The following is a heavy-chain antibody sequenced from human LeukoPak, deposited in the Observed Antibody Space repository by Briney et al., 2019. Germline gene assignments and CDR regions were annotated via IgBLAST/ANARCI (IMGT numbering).Heavy chain of an antibody. CDR2: IYYSGST. CDR3: ARGLPTAD. D-gene: IGHD2-21*02. Sequence: PSETLSLTCIVSGASITSYHWSWIRQPPGEGLEWIGYIYYSGSTNYNPSLKSRLTISVDTSKNQFSLRLSSVTAADTAVYYCARGLPTADWGQGTLVTVSS. V-gene: IGHV4-59*01. CDR1: GASITSYH. J-gene: IGHJ4*02.